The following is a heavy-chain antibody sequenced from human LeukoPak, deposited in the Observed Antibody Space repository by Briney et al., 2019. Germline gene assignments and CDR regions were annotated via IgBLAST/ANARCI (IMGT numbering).Heavy chain of an antibody. CDR1: DDSITKYY. J-gene: IGHJ6*02. D-gene: IGHD5-12*01. CDR3: ARERGYVMDPHYSYGMDV. CDR2: IHYSGST. V-gene: IGHV4-59*01. Sequence: PSETLSLTCTVSDDSITKYYWSWVRQPPGKGLEWIGYIHYSGSTSYNPSLKSRVTISLDTPNNQISLKLTSLTAADTAIYSCARERGYVMDPHYSYGMDVWGQGTTVTVSS.